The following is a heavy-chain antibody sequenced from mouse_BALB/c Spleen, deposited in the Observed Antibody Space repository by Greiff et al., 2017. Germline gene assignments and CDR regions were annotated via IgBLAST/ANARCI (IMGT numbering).Heavy chain of an antibody. D-gene: IGHD2-3*01. CDR2: ISYDGSN. Sequence: EVQVVESGPGLVKPSQSLSLTCSVTGYSITSGYYWNWIRQFPGNKLEWMGYISYDGSNNYNPSLKNRISITRDTSKNQFFLKLNSVTTEDTATYDCAIGATNGYYQFAYWGQGTLVTVSA. J-gene: IGHJ3*01. CDR1: GYSITSGYY. V-gene: IGHV3-6*02. CDR3: AIGATNGYYQFAY.